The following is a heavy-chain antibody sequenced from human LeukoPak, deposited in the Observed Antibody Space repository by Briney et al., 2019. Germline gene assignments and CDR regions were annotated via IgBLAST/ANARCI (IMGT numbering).Heavy chain of an antibody. CDR1: GASISSSNW. CDR2: IYHSGST. V-gene: IGHV4-4*02. D-gene: IGHD3-22*01. Sequence: PSGTLSLTCAVSGASISSSNWWSWVRQPPGKGLEWIGEIYHSGSTNYNPSLKSRVTISVDKSKNQFSLKLSSVTAADTAVYYCARVSHYYDSSGYFPFDYWGQGTLVTVSS. CDR3: ARVSHYYDSSGYFPFDY. J-gene: IGHJ4*02.